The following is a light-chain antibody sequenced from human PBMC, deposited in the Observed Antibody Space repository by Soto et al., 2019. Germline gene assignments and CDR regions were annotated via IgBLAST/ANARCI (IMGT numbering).Light chain of an antibody. V-gene: IGKV1-5*03. J-gene: IGKJ1*01. Sequence: DIPMTQSPSTLSASVGDGVTITCRASQTITTSLAWYQQKPGKAPKLLIYKASSLEGGVPSRFSGSGSGTEFTRTISSLQPDDLATYYCQQYDSYSVRTFGQGTKVEI. CDR1: QTITTS. CDR3: QQYDSYSVRT. CDR2: KAS.